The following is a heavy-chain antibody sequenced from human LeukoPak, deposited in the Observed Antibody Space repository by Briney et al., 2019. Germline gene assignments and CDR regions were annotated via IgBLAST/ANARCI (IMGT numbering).Heavy chain of an antibody. J-gene: IGHJ4*02. CDR3: ARSSPYYDFWSGYSPFDY. D-gene: IGHD3-3*01. CDR2: MNPNSGNT. V-gene: IGHV1-8*01. Sequence: ASVKVSCKASGYTFTSYDINWVRQATGQGLEWMGWMNPNSGNTGYAQKFQGRVTMTRNTSISTAYMELSSLRSEDTAVYYCARSSPYYDFWSGYSPFDYWGQGTLVTVSS. CDR1: GYTFTSYD.